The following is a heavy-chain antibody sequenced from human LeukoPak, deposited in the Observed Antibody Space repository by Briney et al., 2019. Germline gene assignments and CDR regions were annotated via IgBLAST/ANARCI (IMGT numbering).Heavy chain of an antibody. CDR2: ISSSGGST. CDR1: GFTFSTYA. CDR3: AKDKLEYYGSGSYYRGAYY. D-gene: IGHD3-10*01. V-gene: IGHV3-23*01. Sequence: GGSLRLSCAASGFTFSTYAMSWVRQAPGEGLEWVSVISSSGGSTHYADSVKGRFTISRDNSKNTLYLQMNSLRAEDTAVYYCAKDKLEYYGSGSYYRGAYYWGQGTLVTVSS. J-gene: IGHJ4*02.